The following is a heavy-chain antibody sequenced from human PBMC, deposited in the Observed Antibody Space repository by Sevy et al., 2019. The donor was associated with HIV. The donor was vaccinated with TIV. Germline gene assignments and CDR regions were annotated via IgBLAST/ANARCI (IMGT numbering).Heavy chain of an antibody. CDR3: ARTVLGPYFDH. CDR2: INSWGTTI. D-gene: IGHD2-8*02. J-gene: IGHJ4*02. Sequence: GGSLRLSCAASEFTFSVYYMTWIRQAPGTGLELVSYINSWGTTIYYADSEKGRFTISRDNANNSLYLQMNSLRAEDTAVYYCARTVLGPYFDHWGQRTLVTVSS. CDR1: EFTFSVYY. V-gene: IGHV3-11*01.